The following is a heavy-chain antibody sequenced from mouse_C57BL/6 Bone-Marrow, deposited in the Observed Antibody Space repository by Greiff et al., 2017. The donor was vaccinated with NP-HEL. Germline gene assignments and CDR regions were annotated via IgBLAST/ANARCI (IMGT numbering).Heavy chain of an antibody. CDR3: ARFGGNYDYYAMDY. CDR1: GYTFTDYN. V-gene: IGHV1-18*01. CDR2: INPNNGGT. J-gene: IGHJ4*01. Sequence: VQLQQSGPELVKPGASVKIPCKASGYTFTDYNMDWVKQSHGKSLEWIGDINPNNGGTIYNQKVKGKATLTVDKSSSTAYMELRSLTSEDTAVYYCARFGGNYDYYAMDYWGQGTSVTVSS. D-gene: IGHD2-1*01.